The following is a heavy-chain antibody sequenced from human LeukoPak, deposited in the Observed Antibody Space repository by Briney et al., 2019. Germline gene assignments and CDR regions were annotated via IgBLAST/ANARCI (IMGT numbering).Heavy chain of an antibody. Sequence: GGSLRLSCAASKFTFSNYGMHWVRQAPGKGLEWVAFIRYDGSNKYYVDSVKGRFTISRDNSKNTLYLQMNSLRAEDTAVYYCAKDLIDIVVVPAATADYYYYYGMDVWGQGTTVTVSS. CDR2: IRYDGSNK. CDR1: KFTFSNYG. D-gene: IGHD2-2*01. V-gene: IGHV3-30*02. J-gene: IGHJ6*02. CDR3: AKDLIDIVVVPAATADYYYYYGMDV.